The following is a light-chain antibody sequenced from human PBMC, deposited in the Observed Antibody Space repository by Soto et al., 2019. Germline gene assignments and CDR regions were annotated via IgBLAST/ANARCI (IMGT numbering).Light chain of an antibody. Sequence: QSVLTQPPSASGSPGQSVTISCTGTSSDVGGYNYVSWYQQHPGKAPRLLIYEVTKRPSGVPDRFSGSKSGNTASLTVSGPQADDEAGYYGRPNAGPPSFFFGPGTKFPAL. J-gene: IGLJ1*01. CDR3: RPNAGPPSFF. V-gene: IGLV2-8*01. CDR2: EVT. CDR1: SSDVGGYNY.